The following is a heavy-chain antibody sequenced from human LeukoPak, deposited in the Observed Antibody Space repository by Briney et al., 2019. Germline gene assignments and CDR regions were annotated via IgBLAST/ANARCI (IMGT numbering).Heavy chain of an antibody. CDR1: GFTFSSYA. J-gene: IGHJ4*02. Sequence: TGGSLRLSCAASGFTFSSYAMSWVRQAPGKGLEWVSAISGSGGSTYYADSVKGRFTISRDNSKNTLYLQMNSLGAEDTAVYYCALRVVYAPGFDYWGQGTLVTVSS. CDR3: ALRVVYAPGFDY. CDR2: ISGSGGST. V-gene: IGHV3-23*01. D-gene: IGHD2-8*02.